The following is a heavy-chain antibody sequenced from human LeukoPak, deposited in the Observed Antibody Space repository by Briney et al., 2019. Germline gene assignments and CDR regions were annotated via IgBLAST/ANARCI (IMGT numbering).Heavy chain of an antibody. D-gene: IGHD3-3*01. CDR3: ARVGVPGSFDY. J-gene: IGHJ4*02. CDR2: IYFSGNT. V-gene: IGHV4-59*01. CDR1: GGSISSYY. Sequence: PSETLSLTCTVSGGSISSYYWSWIRQPPGKGLEWIGYIYFSGNTIYNPSLKSRVTISVDTSKNQFSLKLTSVTAADTAVYYCARVGVPGSFDYWGQGTLVTVSS.